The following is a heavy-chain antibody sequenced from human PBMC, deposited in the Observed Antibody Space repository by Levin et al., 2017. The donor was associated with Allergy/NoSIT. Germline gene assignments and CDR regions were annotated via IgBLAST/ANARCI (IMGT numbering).Heavy chain of an antibody. J-gene: IGHJ4*02. D-gene: IGHD2-21*01. CDR3: AAYRNLGY. CDR2: IKGDGSER. V-gene: IGHV3-7*03. CDR1: GFTFSTYW. Sequence: AGGSLRLSCAASGFTFSTYWMTWVRQAPGKGLEWVANIKGDGSERYYADSVKGRFTISRDNAKSSLHLQMSSLSAEDTAMYYCAAYRNLGYWGQGSLVAVSS.